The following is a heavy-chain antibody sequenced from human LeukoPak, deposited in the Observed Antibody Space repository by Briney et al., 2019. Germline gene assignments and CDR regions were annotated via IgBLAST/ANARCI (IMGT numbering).Heavy chain of an antibody. V-gene: IGHV3-11*01. CDR3: ARLRNCGGDCRPFDY. J-gene: IGHJ4*02. CDR2: ISSSGSTI. CDR1: GFTFSDYY. Sequence: GGSLRLSCAASGFTFSDYYMSWIRQAPGKGLEWVSYISSSGSTIYYADSVKGRFTTSRDNAKNSLYLQMNSLRAEDTAVYYCARLRNCGGDCRPFDYWGQGTLVTVSS. D-gene: IGHD2-21*02.